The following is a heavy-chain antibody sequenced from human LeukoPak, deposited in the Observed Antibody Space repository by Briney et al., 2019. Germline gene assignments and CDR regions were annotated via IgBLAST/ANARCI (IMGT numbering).Heavy chain of an antibody. V-gene: IGHV3-23*01. CDR1: GFTFSVYA. D-gene: IGHD5-18*01. CDR3: ERDVRRYSYVYT. Sequence: PGGSLRLSFAASGFTFSVYAMSWCRQAPGKGLEWVSAISGSGGSTYYANSVKGRFTISRDHSKNTLYLQMSSLRAQDTSVYYSERDVRRYSYVYTWGQGTLVAVSS. CDR2: ISGSGGST. J-gene: IGHJ5*02.